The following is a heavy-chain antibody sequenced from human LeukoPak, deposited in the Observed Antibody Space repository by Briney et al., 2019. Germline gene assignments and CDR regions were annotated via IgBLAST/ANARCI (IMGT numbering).Heavy chain of an antibody. V-gene: IGHV4-34*01. Sequence: SETLSLTCAVYGGSFSGYYWSWIRQPPGKGLEWIGEINHSGSTNYNPSLKSRVTISVDTSKNQFSLKLSSVTAADTAVYNCARGGSTVTWELWLDGMDVWGQGTTVTVSS. CDR2: INHSGST. CDR1: GGSFSGYY. CDR3: ARGGSTVTWELWLDGMDV. D-gene: IGHD4-17*01. J-gene: IGHJ6*02.